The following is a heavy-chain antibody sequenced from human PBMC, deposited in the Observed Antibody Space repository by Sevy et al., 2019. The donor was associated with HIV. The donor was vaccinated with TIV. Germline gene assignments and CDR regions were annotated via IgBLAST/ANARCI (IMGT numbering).Heavy chain of an antibody. CDR1: GYTFDSHD. CDR2: MNPNSGNT. D-gene: IGHD2-21*01. V-gene: IGHV1-8*01. CDR3: ARGLSYSYAKRGDWVNWYFDV. Sequence: ASVKVSCKDSGYTFDSHDINWIRQAPGQGLEWMGWMNPNSGNTGYAQRFQGRVTMIRTSSISTAYMDLNDLRSEDTALYYCARGLSYSYAKRGDWVNWYFDVWGRGTLVTVSS. J-gene: IGHJ2*01.